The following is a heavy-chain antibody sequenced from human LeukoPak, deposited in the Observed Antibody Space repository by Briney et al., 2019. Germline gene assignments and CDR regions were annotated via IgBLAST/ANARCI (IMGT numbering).Heavy chain of an antibody. CDR2: ISYDGSNK. CDR3: AKSTVRYYYYYYGMDV. CDR1: GFTFSSYS. Sequence: GGSLRLSCAASGFTFSSYSMNWVRQAPGKGLEWVAVISYDGSNKYYADSVKGRFTISRDNSKNTLYLQMNSLRAEDTAVYYCAKSTVRYYYYYYGMDVWGQGTTVTVSS. V-gene: IGHV3-30*18. J-gene: IGHJ6*02. D-gene: IGHD6-6*01.